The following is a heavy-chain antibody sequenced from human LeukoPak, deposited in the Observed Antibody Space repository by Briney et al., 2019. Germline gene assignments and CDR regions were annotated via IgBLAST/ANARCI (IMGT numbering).Heavy chain of an antibody. J-gene: IGHJ4*02. CDR3: ARDKVGGSNDF. CDR2: ISSSGSTI. Sequence: GGSLRLSCAASGFTFSSYAMSWVRQAPGMGLEWVSYISSSGSTIYYADSVKGRFTISRDNAKNSLYLQMNSLRAEDTAVYYCARDKVGGSNDFWGQGTLVTVSS. V-gene: IGHV3-48*04. D-gene: IGHD2-15*01. CDR1: GFTFSSYA.